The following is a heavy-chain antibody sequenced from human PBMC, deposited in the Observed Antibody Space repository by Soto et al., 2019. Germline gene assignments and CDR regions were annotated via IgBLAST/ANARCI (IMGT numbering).Heavy chain of an antibody. CDR1: GFTFSSYA. CDR3: AKDPYFDYVWGSYRYTGTFDY. D-gene: IGHD3-16*02. J-gene: IGHJ4*02. V-gene: IGHV3-23*01. Sequence: LRLSCAASGFTFSSYAMSWVRQAPGKGLEWVSAISGSGGSTYYADSVKGRFTISRDNSKNTLYLQMNSLRAEDTAVYYCAKDPYFDYVWGSYRYTGTFDYWGQGTLVTVSS. CDR2: ISGSGGST.